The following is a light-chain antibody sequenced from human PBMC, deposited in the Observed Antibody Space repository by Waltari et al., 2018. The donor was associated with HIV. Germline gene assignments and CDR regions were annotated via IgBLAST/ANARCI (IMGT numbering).Light chain of an antibody. CDR2: RSK. CDR1: SSNIGRNT. J-gene: IGLJ3*02. CDR3: ATWDDSLNGRV. Sequence: QSMLTQPPSASGTPGQRVTISCSGSSSNIGRNTVNWYQQLPGTAPKLLIYRSKHRPSGGPDRFSGSKSGTSASRAISGLQSEDEADYYCATWDDSLNGRVFGGGTKLTVL. V-gene: IGLV1-44*01.